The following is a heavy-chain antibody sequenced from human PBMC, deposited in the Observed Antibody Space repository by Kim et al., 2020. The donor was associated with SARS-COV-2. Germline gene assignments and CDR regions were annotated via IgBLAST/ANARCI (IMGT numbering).Heavy chain of an antibody. V-gene: IGHV3-33*01. D-gene: IGHD6-13*01. CDR2: IWYDGSNK. Sequence: GGSLRLSCAASGFTFSSYGMHWVRQAPGKGLEWVAVIWYDGSNKYYADSVKGRFTISRDNSKNTLYLQMNSLRAEDTAVYYCARDLVRSSWYYYYYGMDVWGQGTTVTVSS. CDR3: ARDLVRSSWYYYYYGMDV. J-gene: IGHJ6*02. CDR1: GFTFSSYG.